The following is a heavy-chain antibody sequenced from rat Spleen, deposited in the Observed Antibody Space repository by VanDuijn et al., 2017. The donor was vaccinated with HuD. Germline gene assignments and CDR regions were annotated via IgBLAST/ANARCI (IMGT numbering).Heavy chain of an antibody. J-gene: IGHJ2*01. CDR3: TELRAFDY. Sequence: EVQLVESGGGLVQPGRSLKLSCAASGFIFSRSAMAWVRQTPTKGLEWVASISTGGDDTYNRDSVKGRFTISRDDAKNTQYLQMDSRRSEDTATYSGTELRAFDYWGQGVMVTVSS. CDR1: GFIFSRSA. D-gene: IGHD1-11*01. V-gene: IGHV5S14*01. CDR2: ISTGGDDT.